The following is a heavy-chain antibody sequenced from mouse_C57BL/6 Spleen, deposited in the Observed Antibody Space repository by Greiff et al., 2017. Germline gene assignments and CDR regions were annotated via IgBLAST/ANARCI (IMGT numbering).Heavy chain of an antibody. D-gene: IGHD1-1*01. CDR2: INPNNGGT. Sequence: EVQLQQSGPELVKPGASVKIPCKASGYTFPDYNMDWVKQSHGKSLEWIGDINPNNGGTNYNQKFKGKATLTVDKSSSTAYMELRSLTSEDTAVYYCAREGSSLSFDVWGTGTTVTVSS. CDR3: AREGSSLSFDV. V-gene: IGHV1-18*01. CDR1: GYTFPDYN. J-gene: IGHJ1*03.